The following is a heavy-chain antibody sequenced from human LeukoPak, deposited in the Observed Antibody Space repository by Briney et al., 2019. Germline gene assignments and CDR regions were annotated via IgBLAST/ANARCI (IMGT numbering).Heavy chain of an antibody. V-gene: IGHV4-31*03. J-gene: IGHJ6*04. CDR1: ARAISAGRCN. CDR2: IYYSGNT. CDR3: ARDQRGSGSYTDDYYAMDV. Sequence: LHTMFLRGSVSARAISAGRCNRSPIRQLLGKSTDSIGYIYYSGNTYYNPPLKSRVTISVDTSKTHFSLKLTAVTAADTAIYYCARDQRGSGSYTDDYYAMDVWGKGTSVTVSS. D-gene: IGHD3-10*01.